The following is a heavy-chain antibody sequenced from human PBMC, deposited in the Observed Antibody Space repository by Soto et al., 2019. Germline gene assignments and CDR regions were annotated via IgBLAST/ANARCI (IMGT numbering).Heavy chain of an antibody. J-gene: IGHJ4*02. V-gene: IGHV3-49*03. CDR3: TREDWVASGGSPGIDY. Sequence: GGSLRLSCTASGFTFGDYAMSWFRQAPGKGLEWVGFIRSKAYGGTTEYAASVKGRFTISRDDSKSIAYLQMNSLKTEDTAVYYCTREDWVASGGSPGIDYWGQGTLVTVSS. D-gene: IGHD2-15*01. CDR2: IRSKAYGGTT. CDR1: GFTFGDYA.